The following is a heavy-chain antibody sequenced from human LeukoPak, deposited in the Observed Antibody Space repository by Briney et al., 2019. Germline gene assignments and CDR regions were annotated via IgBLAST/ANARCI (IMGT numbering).Heavy chain of an antibody. V-gene: IGHV4-59*01. CDR2: IYYSGST. Sequence: SETLSFTCTGSGGSISSYYWSWIRQPPGKGLEWIGYIYYSGSTNYNPFLKSQVTISIDTSKNQFSLKLSSVTAADTAVYYCARGGSSGWVDYWGQGTLVTVSS. D-gene: IGHD6-19*01. J-gene: IGHJ4*02. CDR1: GGSISSYY. CDR3: ARGGSSGWVDY.